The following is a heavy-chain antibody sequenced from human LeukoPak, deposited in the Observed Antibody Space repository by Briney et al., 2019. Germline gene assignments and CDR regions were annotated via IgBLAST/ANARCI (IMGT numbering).Heavy chain of an antibody. J-gene: IGHJ4*02. CDR3: ARDRGYYDSSGYTQ. D-gene: IGHD3-22*01. CDR1: GFTVSSNY. V-gene: IGHV3-66*01. Sequence: GGSLRLSCAASGFTVSSNYMSWVRQAPGKGLEGVSVIYSGGSTYYADSVKGRFTISRDKSKNTLYLQMNSLRAEDTAVYYCARDRGYYDSSGYTQWGQGTLVTVSS. CDR2: IYSGGST.